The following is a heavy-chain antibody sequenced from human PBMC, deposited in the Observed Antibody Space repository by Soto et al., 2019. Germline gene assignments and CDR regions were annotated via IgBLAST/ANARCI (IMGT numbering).Heavy chain of an antibody. CDR1: GASINSDGYY. Sequence: TLSLTCPVSGASINSDGYYWSWIRPHPGKGLDWIGYIYYSGSTYYNPSLKSRVTMSVDTSKNQFSLKLSSVIAADTAVYYCARRRGVSNSWFFDYWGQGTLVTVS. CDR2: IYYSGST. D-gene: IGHD6-13*01. CDR3: ARRRGVSNSWFFDY. J-gene: IGHJ4*02. V-gene: IGHV4-31*03.